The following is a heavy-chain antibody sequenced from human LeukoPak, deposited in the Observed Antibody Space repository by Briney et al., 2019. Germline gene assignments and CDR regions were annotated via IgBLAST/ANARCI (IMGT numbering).Heavy chain of an antibody. CDR3: ARDEVDYGERDSYYYGVDV. CDR2: IHYSGST. CDR1: GGSISSGGYY. D-gene: IGHD4-17*01. J-gene: IGHJ6*02. Sequence: SQTLSLTCTVSGGSISSGGYYWSWIRQHPGKGLEWIGCIHYSGSTYYNPSLKSRGTISIDTSKNQFSLRLNSVTAADTAVYYCARDEVDYGERDSYYYGVDVWGQGATVTVSS. V-gene: IGHV4-31*03.